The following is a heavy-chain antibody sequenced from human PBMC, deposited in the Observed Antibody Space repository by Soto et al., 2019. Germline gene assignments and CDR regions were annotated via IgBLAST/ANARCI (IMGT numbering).Heavy chain of an antibody. D-gene: IGHD6-13*01. Sequence: KPSETLSLTCTVSGGSISSGGYYWSWIRQHPGKGLEWIGYIYYSGSTYYNPSLKSRVTISVDTSKNQFSLKLSSVTAADTAVYYCARGAHSSSWDTPFFDYWGQGTLVTVSS. CDR1: GGSISSGGYY. CDR2: IYYSGST. V-gene: IGHV4-31*03. J-gene: IGHJ4*02. CDR3: ARGAHSSSWDTPFFDY.